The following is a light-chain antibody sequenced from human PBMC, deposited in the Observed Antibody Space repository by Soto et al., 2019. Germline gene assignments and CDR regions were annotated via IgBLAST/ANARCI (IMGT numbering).Light chain of an antibody. CDR1: SNECVGYNY. CDR2: DVN. V-gene: IGLV2-14*01. CDR3: SSYTTSNTRQLV. J-gene: IGLJ1*01. Sequence: TPSGYVFGTYGMHFVIHGPGQSNECVGYNYVSWYQQHPGKAPKFMIYDVNNRPSGVSERFSGSKSGNTASLTISGLQPEDEDDYYCSSYTTSNTRQLVFGTGTEVTVL.